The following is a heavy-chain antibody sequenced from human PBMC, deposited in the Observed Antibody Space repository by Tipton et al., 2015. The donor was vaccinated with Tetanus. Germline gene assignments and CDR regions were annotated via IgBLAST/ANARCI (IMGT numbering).Heavy chain of an antibody. CDR1: RFTFSHYS. D-gene: IGHD3-3*01. CDR2: ISDSTDYI. V-gene: IGHV3-21*01. J-gene: IGHJ5*02. Sequence: SLRLSCAAFRFTFSHYSMTWVRQAPGKGLEWVSSISDSTDYIYYADSVKGRFTISRDNARNSLYLQMNSLRAEDTAMYYCARDSVAYRFGNNWFDPWGQGTLVTVSS. CDR3: ARDSVAYRFGNNWFDP.